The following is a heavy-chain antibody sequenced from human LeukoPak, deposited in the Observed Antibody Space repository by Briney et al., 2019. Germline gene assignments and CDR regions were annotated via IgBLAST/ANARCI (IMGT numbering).Heavy chain of an antibody. V-gene: IGHV4-59*01. CDR2: IYYSGST. J-gene: IGHJ4*02. CDR1: GGSISSYS. D-gene: IGHD1-26*01. CDR3: ARQRDGEGGSYYHGYYFDY. Sequence: KPSETLSLTCTVSGGSISSYSWTWIRQPPGKGLEWIGYIYYSGSTNYNPSLKSRVTISVDTSKNQFSLKLSSVTAADTAVYYCARQRDGEGGSYYHGYYFDYWGQGTLVTVSS.